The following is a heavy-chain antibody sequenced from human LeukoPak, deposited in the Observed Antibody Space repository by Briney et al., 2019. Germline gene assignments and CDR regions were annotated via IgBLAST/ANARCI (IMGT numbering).Heavy chain of an antibody. CDR1: GFTFSSYA. D-gene: IGHD1-26*01. CDR3: AKTSLLGRSYSGIDY. V-gene: IGHV3-23*01. J-gene: IGHJ4*02. CDR2: ISGSGGST. Sequence: GGSLRLSCAASGFTFSSYAMSWVRQATGKGLEWASAISGSGGSTYYADSVKGRFTISRDNSKNTLYLQMNSLRAEDTAVYYCAKTSLLGRSYSGIDYWGQGTLVTVSS.